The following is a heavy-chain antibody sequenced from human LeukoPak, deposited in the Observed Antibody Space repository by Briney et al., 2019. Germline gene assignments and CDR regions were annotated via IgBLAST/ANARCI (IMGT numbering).Heavy chain of an antibody. V-gene: IGHV1-18*01. CDR3: ARFGGVIVNYYYYYGMDV. CDR1: GYTFTSYG. D-gene: IGHD3-16*02. Sequence: ASVKVSCKASGYTFTSYGISWVRQAPGQGLEWMGWISAYNGNTNYAQKLQGRVTMTTDTSTSTAYMELSSLRSEDTAVYYCARFGGVIVNYYYYYGMDVWGQGTTVTVSS. J-gene: IGHJ6*02. CDR2: ISAYNGNT.